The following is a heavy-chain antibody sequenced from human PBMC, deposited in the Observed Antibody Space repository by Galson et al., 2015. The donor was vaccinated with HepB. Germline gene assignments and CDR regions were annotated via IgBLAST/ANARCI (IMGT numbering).Heavy chain of an antibody. CDR2: ISGSGGST. Sequence: SLRLSCAASGFTFSSYAMSWVRQAPGKGLEWVSAISGSGGSTYYADSVKGRFTISRDNSKNTLYPQMNSLRAEDTAVYYCAKAHYYGSGSYYEGFDYWGQGTLVTVSS. D-gene: IGHD3-10*01. CDR1: GFTFSSYA. J-gene: IGHJ4*02. V-gene: IGHV3-23*01. CDR3: AKAHYYGSGSYYEGFDY.